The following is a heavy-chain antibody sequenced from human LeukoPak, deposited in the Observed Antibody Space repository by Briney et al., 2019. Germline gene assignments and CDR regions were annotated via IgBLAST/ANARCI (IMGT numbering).Heavy chain of an antibody. CDR1: GFTFSSYS. Sequence: GGSLRLSCAASGFTFSSYSMNWVRQAPGKGLEWVSGISWNSGSIGYADSVKGRFTISRDNAKNSLYLQMNSLRAEDTALYYCANMADYWGQGTLVTVSS. CDR3: ANMADY. D-gene: IGHD5-24*01. V-gene: IGHV3-9*01. CDR2: ISWNSGSI. J-gene: IGHJ4*02.